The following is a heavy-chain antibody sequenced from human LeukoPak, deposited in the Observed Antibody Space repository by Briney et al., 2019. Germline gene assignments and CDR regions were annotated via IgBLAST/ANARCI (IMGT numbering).Heavy chain of an antibody. CDR2: TYYSGST. Sequence: SETLSLTCTVSGGSISSSSYYWGWIRQPPGKGLEWIGSTYYSGSTYYNPSLKSRVTISVDTSKNQFSLRLSSVTAADTAVYYCADTEGWGDHNWFDPWGQGTLVTVSS. CDR3: ADTEGWGDHNWFDP. J-gene: IGHJ5*02. V-gene: IGHV4-39*01. D-gene: IGHD2-21*02. CDR1: GGSISSSSYY.